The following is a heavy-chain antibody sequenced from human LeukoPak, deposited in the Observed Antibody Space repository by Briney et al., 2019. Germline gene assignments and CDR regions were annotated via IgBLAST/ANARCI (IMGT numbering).Heavy chain of an antibody. V-gene: IGHV1-46*02. Sequence: ASVKVSCKASGYTFNNHYMYWVRQAPGQGLEWMGVINPSGGSTSYAQKFQGRVTVTRDTSTRTVYMEVNSLRSEDMAVYYCARQGTYSSAIGMGYWGQGTLVTVSS. CDR2: INPSGGST. CDR3: ARQGTYSSAIGMGY. CDR1: GYTFNNHY. D-gene: IGHD6-19*01. J-gene: IGHJ4*02.